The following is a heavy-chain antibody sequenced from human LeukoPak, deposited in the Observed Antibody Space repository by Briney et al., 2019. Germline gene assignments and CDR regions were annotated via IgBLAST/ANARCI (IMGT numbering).Heavy chain of an antibody. CDR3: ARSHVLLWFGPRSGDYYYYYGMDV. CDR1: GYTFTSYA. Sequence: ASVKVSCKASGYTFTSYAMHWVRQAPGQRLEWMGWINAGNGNTKYSQKFKGRVTITRDTSASTAYMELSSLRSEDTAVYYCARSHVLLWFGPRSGDYYYYYGMDVWGKGTTVTVSS. D-gene: IGHD3-10*01. CDR2: INAGNGNT. J-gene: IGHJ6*04. V-gene: IGHV1-3*01.